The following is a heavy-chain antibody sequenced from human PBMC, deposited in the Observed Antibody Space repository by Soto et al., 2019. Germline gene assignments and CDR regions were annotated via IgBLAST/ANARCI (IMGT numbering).Heavy chain of an antibody. J-gene: IGHJ6*02. Sequence: XGSLRLCCAASGFTFSSYYMDWVRQAPGKGLDWVSYISSSGSTIYYADSVKGRFTISRDNAKNPLYLQMNSLRAEDTAVYYCPKVGDFWGVGMDFWGQGTTVTVSS. D-gene: IGHD3-3*01. CDR2: ISSSGSTI. CDR1: GFTFSSYY. V-gene: IGHV3-48*03. CDR3: PKVGDFWGVGMDF.